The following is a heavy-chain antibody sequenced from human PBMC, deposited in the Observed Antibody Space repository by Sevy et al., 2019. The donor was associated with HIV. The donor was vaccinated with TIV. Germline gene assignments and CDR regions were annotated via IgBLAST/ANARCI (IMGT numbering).Heavy chain of an antibody. CDR2: RSSSGSTI. CDR1: GFTFSDYY. V-gene: IGHV3-11*04. CDR3: ARRRGYCSSTTCPFNYYYYYGMDV. D-gene: IGHD2-2*01. Sequence: GGSLRLSCAASGFTFSDYYMSWIRRAPGKGLEWVSCRSSSGSTIDYADSVKGRFTISRDNAKNSLYLQMNSLRAEDTGVYYCARRRGYCSSTTCPFNYYYYYGMDVWGQGTTVTVSS. J-gene: IGHJ6*02.